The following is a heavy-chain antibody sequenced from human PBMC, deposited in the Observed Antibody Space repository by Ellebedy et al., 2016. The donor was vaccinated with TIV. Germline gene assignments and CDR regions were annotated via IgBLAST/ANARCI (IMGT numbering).Heavy chain of an antibody. Sequence: ASVKVSCXASGYTFSNYGISWVRQAPGQGLEWMGWMSAYNGNTNYAQKLQGRVTMTTDTSTSTAYMELRSLRSDDTAVYYCARDSSIQLWGRPGFRYYGMDVWGQGTTVTVSS. D-gene: IGHD5-18*01. CDR2: MSAYNGNT. CDR3: ARDSSIQLWGRPGFRYYGMDV. J-gene: IGHJ6*02. CDR1: GYTFSNYG. V-gene: IGHV1-18*01.